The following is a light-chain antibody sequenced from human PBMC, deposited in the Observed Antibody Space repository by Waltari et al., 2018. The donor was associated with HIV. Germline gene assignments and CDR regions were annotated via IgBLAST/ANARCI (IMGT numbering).Light chain of an antibody. CDR3: QSYDSRNHVV. J-gene: IGLJ2*01. CDR2: EDN. CDR1: SGRVASNY. Sequence: NFMLTQPHSVSESPWKTVTISFTRTSGRVASNYFQWYQQLPGSSPTTVIYEDNQRPSGVPDRFSGAIDSSSNSASLTISGLKTEDEADYYCQSYDSRNHVVFGGGTKLTVL. V-gene: IGLV6-57*01.